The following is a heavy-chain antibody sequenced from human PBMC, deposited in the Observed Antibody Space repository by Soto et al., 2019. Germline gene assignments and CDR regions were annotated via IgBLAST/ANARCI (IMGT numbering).Heavy chain of an antibody. Sequence: GASVKVSCKASGYTFTSYGISWVRQAPGQGLEWMGWISAYNGNTNYAQKLQGRVTMTTDTSKNQISLHLNSVTPEDTAVYYCARDSGSWVGMDVWGQGTTVTVSS. J-gene: IGHJ6*02. CDR2: ISAYNGNT. CDR1: GYTFTSYG. CDR3: ARDSGSWVGMDV. V-gene: IGHV1-18*01. D-gene: IGHD3-10*01.